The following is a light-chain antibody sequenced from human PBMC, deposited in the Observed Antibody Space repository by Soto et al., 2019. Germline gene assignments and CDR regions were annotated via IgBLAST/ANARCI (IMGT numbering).Light chain of an antibody. Sequence: QSALTQPASVSGSPGQSISVSCTGSSGDVGSYKYVSWYQQHPGKAPKLIIYEVNKRPSGVSDRFSGSKSGNTASLTISGLQAEDEADYYCSSYTITSTYVFGTGTKLTVL. J-gene: IGLJ1*01. CDR2: EVN. V-gene: IGLV2-14*01. CDR1: SGDVGSYKY. CDR3: SSYTITSTYV.